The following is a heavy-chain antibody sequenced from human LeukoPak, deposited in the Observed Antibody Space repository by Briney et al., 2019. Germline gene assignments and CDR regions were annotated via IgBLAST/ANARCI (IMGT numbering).Heavy chain of an antibody. Sequence: GGSLRLXCAASGFTCSSYAMSWVRPAPGKGLESVSAISGSGGSTYYADSVKGRFTVSRDNSKNTLYLQMNSLRAEDTAVYYCAKEVGATWFDYWGQGTLVTVSS. D-gene: IGHD1-26*01. J-gene: IGHJ4*02. V-gene: IGHV3-23*01. CDR3: AKEVGATWFDY. CDR1: GFTCSSYA. CDR2: ISGSGGST.